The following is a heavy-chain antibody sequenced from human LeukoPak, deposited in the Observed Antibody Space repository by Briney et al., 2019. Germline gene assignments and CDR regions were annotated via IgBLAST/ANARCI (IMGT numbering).Heavy chain of an antibody. D-gene: IGHD2-21*01. Sequence: GSSVKVSCKASDYTVTSYGISWVRQAPGQGLGWMGWISAYNGNTNYAQKLQGRVTMPKDTSTSTAYMELRSLSSDDPAVYYCVRSSSVTIPGYYFDYWGQGTLVTVSS. J-gene: IGHJ4*02. CDR1: DYTVTSYG. CDR3: VRSSSVTIPGYYFDY. CDR2: ISAYNGNT. V-gene: IGHV1-18*01.